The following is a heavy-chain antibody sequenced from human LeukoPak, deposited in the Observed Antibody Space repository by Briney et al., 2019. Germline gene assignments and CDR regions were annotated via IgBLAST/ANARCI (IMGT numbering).Heavy chain of an antibody. J-gene: IGHJ4*02. D-gene: IGHD3-22*01. CDR3: ARDYYDSSGYYFFDY. V-gene: IGHV3-33*01. CDR2: IWYDGSNK. Sequence: GGSLRLSCAASGFTFSSYGMHWVRQALGKGLEWVAVIWYDGSNKYYADSVKGRFTISRDNSKNTLYLQMNSLRAEDTAVYYCARDYYDSSGYYFFDYWGQGTLVTVSS. CDR1: GFTFSSYG.